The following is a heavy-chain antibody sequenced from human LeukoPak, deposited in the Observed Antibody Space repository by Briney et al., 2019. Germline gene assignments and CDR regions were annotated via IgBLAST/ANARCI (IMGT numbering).Heavy chain of an antibody. V-gene: IGHV3-11*01. J-gene: IGHJ6*02. CDR2: IHGGGGDI. Sequence: GGSLRLSCEGSGFTFGNHYLTWIRQASGKGLEWVSYIHGGGGDIYYADSVKGRFTISRDNAKSSVYLQMNSLRVEDTAVYHCARGHFGLDVWGQGTTVTVSS. CDR3: ARGHFGLDV. CDR1: GFTFGNHY.